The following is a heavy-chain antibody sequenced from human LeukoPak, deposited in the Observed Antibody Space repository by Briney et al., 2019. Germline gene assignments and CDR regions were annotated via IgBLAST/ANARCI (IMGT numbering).Heavy chain of an antibody. CDR3: ARVRRGDYGAIFDY. J-gene: IGHJ4*02. CDR1: GGTFSSYA. V-gene: IGHV1-69*05. CDR2: IIPIFGTA. D-gene: IGHD4/OR15-4a*01. Sequence: GASVKVSCKASGGTFSSYAISWVRQAPGQGLEWMGGIIPIFGTANYAQKFQGRVTITTDESTSTAYMELSSLRSEDTAVYYCARVRRGDYGAIFDYWGQGTLVTVSS.